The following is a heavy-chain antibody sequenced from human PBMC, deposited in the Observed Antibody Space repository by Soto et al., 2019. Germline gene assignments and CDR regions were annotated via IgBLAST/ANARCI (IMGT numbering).Heavy chain of an antibody. Sequence: GASVKVSCKASGYPFTNYYMYWVRQAPGQGLEWMGLISPSDYSTTYAQKFQGRVTMTRDTSTSTVYMELSSLRSDDTAVYYCARGGGIVVVTAPYDHWG. CDR3: ARGGGIVVVTAPYDH. J-gene: IGHJ4*01. CDR1: GYPFTNYY. V-gene: IGHV1-46*03. CDR2: ISPSDYST. D-gene: IGHD2-21*02.